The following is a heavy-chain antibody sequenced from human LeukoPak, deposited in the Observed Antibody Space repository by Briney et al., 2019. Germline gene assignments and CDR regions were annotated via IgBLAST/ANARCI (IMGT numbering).Heavy chain of an antibody. V-gene: IGHV1-69*13. J-gene: IGHJ3*02. CDR3: ARPLDIVVVPAAIYVYAFDI. Sequence: SVKVSCKASGGTFSSYAISWVRQAPGQGLEWMGGIIPIFGTANYAQKFQGRVTITADESTSTAYMELSSLRSEDTAVYYCARPLDIVVVPAAIYVYAFDIWGQGTMVTVSS. D-gene: IGHD2-2*03. CDR1: GGTFSSYA. CDR2: IIPIFGTA.